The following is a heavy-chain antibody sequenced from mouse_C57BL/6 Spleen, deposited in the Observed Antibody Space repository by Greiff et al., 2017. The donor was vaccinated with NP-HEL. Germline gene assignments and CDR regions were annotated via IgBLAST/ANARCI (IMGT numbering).Heavy chain of an antibody. D-gene: IGHD2-4*01. CDR3: AREGDYAWFAY. Sequence: DVQLQESGPGLVKPSQSLSLTCSVTGYSITSGYYWNWIRQFPGNKLEWMGYISYDGGNNYNPSLKNRISITRDTSKNQFFLKLNSVTTEDTATYYCAREGDYAWFAYWGQGTLVTVSA. J-gene: IGHJ3*01. V-gene: IGHV3-6*01. CDR2: ISYDGGN. CDR1: GYSITSGYY.